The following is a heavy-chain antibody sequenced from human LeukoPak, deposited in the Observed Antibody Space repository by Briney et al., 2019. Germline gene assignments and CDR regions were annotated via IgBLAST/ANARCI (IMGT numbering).Heavy chain of an antibody. CDR1: GGIFSRYA. Sequence: SVNVCCKPSGGIFSRYAISWVRGAPGQGLEWMGRIIPILGIANYAQKFHGIVAITTDKSNSTANMELSSLRSEDTAVNSCARGPRGGSYPLPYFDYWWQEATVVTVS. V-gene: IGHV1-69*04. D-gene: IGHD3-22*01. CDR2: IIPILGIA. CDR3: ARGPRGGSYPLPYFDY. J-gene: IGHJ4*02.